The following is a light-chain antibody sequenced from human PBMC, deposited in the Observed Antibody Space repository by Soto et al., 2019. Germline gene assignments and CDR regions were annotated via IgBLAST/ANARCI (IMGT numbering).Light chain of an antibody. V-gene: IGLV2-8*01. CDR3: SSYAGSNNPVV. J-gene: IGLJ2*01. CDR2: ELS. CDR1: SSDVGGYNY. Sequence: QSALTQPPSASGSPGQSVTISCTGTSSDVGGYNYVSWYQQHPRKAPKFMIFELSRRHSGVPDRFSGSKSGNTASLTVSGLQADDEAGYYCSSYAGSNNPVVFGGGTKLTVL.